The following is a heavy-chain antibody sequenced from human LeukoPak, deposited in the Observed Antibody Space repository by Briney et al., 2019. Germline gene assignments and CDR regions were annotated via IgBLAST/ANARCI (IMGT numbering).Heavy chain of an antibody. J-gene: IGHJ1*01. Sequence: ASVKVSCKASGYTFTTYSLAWVRQAPGQSLEWMGWISVNNGGTNYAQSFQDRVTLTRDTSTNTAYLELRSLRSDDTAIIYCATATQPRGYFLLWGQGTLVTVSS. CDR2: ISVNNGGT. CDR3: ATATQPRGYFLL. V-gene: IGHV1-18*01. D-gene: IGHD2-2*01. CDR1: GYTFTTYS.